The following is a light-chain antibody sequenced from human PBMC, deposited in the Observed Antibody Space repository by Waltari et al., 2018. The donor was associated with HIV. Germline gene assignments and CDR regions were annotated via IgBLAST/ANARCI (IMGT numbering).Light chain of an antibody. Sequence: QSALTQPRSVSGSPGQSVTISCPGTSSAVGAPDTVSWFQQHPGKAPKLLVYDVTKRPSGVPNRFSGSKSGSTASLTISGLQAEDQGDYYCCSYAGGSTLFGGGTKLTVL. CDR2: DVT. CDR1: SSAVGAPDT. CDR3: CSYAGGSTL. V-gene: IGLV2-11*01. J-gene: IGLJ2*01.